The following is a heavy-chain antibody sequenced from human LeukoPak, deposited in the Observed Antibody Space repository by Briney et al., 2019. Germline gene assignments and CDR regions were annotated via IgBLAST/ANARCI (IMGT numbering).Heavy chain of an antibody. CDR1: GYTFTSYG. Sequence: ASVKVSCKASGYTFTSYGISWVRQAPGQGLEWMGWINTYNGNRKYAQNLQGRVTMTTDTSTSTAYMELRSLRSDDTAVYYCARGLPAPFDYWGQGTLVTVSS. D-gene: IGHD2-2*01. V-gene: IGHV1-18*01. CDR3: ARGLPAPFDY. CDR2: INTYNGNR. J-gene: IGHJ4*02.